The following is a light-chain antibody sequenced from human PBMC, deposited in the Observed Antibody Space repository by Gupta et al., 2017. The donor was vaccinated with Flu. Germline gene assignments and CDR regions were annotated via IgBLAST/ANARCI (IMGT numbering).Light chain of an antibody. CDR3: QQRDSTPWT. CDR1: QSISSY. Sequence: DIQMTQSPSSLSASVGDRVTITCQASQSISSYLNWYQQKPGKAPKLLIYAASSLQSGVPSRFSGSGSGTDFTLTISRLQPEDFATYYCQQRDSTPWTFGQGTKVEIK. V-gene: IGKV1-39*01. J-gene: IGKJ1*01. CDR2: AAS.